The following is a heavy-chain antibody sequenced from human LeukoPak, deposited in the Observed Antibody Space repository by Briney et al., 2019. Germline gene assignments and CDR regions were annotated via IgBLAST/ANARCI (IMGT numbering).Heavy chain of an antibody. V-gene: IGHV3-48*03. D-gene: IGHD6-13*01. CDR1: GFTFSSYE. CDR3: ARSSSWYLDAFDI. Sequence: GGSLRLSSAASGFTFSSYEMNWVRQAPGKGLEWVSYISSSGSTIYYADSVKGRFTISRDNAKNSLYLQMNSLRAEDTAVYYCARSSSWYLDAFDIWGQGTMVTVPS. J-gene: IGHJ3*02. CDR2: ISSSGSTI.